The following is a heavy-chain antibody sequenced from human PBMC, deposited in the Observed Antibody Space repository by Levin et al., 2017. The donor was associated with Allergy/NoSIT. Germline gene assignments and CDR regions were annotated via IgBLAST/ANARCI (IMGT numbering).Heavy chain of an antibody. CDR3: ARDGITGTTVYYFDY. D-gene: IGHD1-20*01. Sequence: GGSLRLSCAASGFTFSSYAMHWVRQAPGKGLEWVAVISYDGSNKYYADSVKGRFTISRDNSKNTLYLQMNSLRAEDTAVYYCARDGITGTTVYYFDYWGQGTLVTVSS. V-gene: IGHV3-30-3*01. CDR2: ISYDGSNK. J-gene: IGHJ4*02. CDR1: GFTFSSYA.